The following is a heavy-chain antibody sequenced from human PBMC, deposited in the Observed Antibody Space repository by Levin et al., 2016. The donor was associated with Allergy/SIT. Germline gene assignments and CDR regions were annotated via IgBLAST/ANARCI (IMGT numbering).Heavy chain of an antibody. CDR1: GYTFTGYY. J-gene: IGHJ4*02. V-gene: IGHV1-2*02. Sequence: ASVKVSCKASGYTFTGYYMHWVRQAPGQGLEWMGWINPNSGGTNYAQKFEGRVTMTRDTSVSTTYMELSSLKFDDTAVYYCARAWDYYDSSGSPHFHYWGQGTLVTVSS. CDR3: ARAWDYYDSSGSPHFHY. D-gene: IGHD3-22*01. CDR2: INPNSGGT.